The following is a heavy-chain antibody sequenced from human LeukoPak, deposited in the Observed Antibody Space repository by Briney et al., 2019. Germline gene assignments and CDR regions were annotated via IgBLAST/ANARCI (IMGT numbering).Heavy chain of an antibody. CDR1: GFMFRSFE. CDR3: ALLAVASDFDY. D-gene: IGHD6-19*01. J-gene: IGHJ4*02. CDR2: ISSGASTM. Sequence: GGSLRLSCAASGFMFRSFEMYWVRQAPGKGLEWVAYISSGASTMYYADSVKGRFTISRDDAKNSLFPQMNSLRAEDTAIYYCALLAVASDFDYWSQGTLVTVSS. V-gene: IGHV3-48*03.